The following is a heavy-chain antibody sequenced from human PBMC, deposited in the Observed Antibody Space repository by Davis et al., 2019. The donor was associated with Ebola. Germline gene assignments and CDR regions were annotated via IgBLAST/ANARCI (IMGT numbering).Heavy chain of an antibody. Sequence: AASVKVSCKASGYTFTSYGISWVRQAPGQGLEWMGGIIPIFGTANYAQKFQGRVTITADESTSTAYMELSSLRSEDTAVYYCARDSSSWYYYYGMDVWGQGTTVTVSS. CDR3: ARDSSSWYYYYGMDV. CDR1: GYTFTSYG. J-gene: IGHJ6*02. V-gene: IGHV1-69*13. CDR2: IIPIFGTA. D-gene: IGHD6-13*01.